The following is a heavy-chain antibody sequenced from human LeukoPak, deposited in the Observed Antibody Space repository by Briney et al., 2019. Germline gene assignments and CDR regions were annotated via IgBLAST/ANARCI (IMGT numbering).Heavy chain of an antibody. CDR1: GFTFSSYW. J-gene: IGHJ6*02. CDR3: ARGGGLDV. D-gene: IGHD3-16*01. V-gene: IGHV3-7*03. CDR2: INHNGNVN. Sequence: GGSLRLSCAASGFTFSSYWMNWARQAPGKGLEWVASINHNGNVNYYVDSVKGRFTISRDNAKNSLYLRMSNLRAEDTAVYFCARGGGLDVWGQGATVTVSS.